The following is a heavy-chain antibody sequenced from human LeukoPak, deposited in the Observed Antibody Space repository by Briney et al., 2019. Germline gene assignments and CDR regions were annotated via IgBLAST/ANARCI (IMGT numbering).Heavy chain of an antibody. CDR1: GFIFRSYG. Sequence: GGSLRLSCAASGFIFRSYGMHWVRQAPGKGLEWVAVISYDGSNKYYADSVKGRFTISRDNSKNTLYLQMNSLRAEDTAVYYCAKDDFDYGGLHWGQGTLVTVSS. V-gene: IGHV3-30*18. J-gene: IGHJ4*02. CDR2: ISYDGSNK. CDR3: AKDDFDYGGLH. D-gene: IGHD4-23*01.